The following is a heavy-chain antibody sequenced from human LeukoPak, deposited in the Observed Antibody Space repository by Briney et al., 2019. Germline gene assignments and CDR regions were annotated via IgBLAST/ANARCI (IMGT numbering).Heavy chain of an antibody. CDR3: VTRYYDS. CDR2: TYYRSDWYH. Sequence: SQTLSLTCAISGDSLSSNSAAWHWIRQSPSRGLEWLGRTYYRSDWYHDYAVAVKSRISIYPDTSKNQFSLHLNSVTPEDTAVYYCVTRYYDSWGRGTLVIVSS. J-gene: IGHJ4*02. V-gene: IGHV6-1*01. CDR1: GDSLSSNSAA.